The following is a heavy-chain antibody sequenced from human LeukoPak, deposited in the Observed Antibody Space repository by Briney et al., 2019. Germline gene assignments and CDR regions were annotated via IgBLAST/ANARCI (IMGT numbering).Heavy chain of an antibody. D-gene: IGHD3-10*01. V-gene: IGHV3-30*02. CDR2: IRYDGSNK. J-gene: IGHJ4*01. CDR1: GFTFSSYG. CDR3: AKDAGMTVRGVIVPSFYFDY. Sequence: PGGSLRLSCAASGFTFSSYGMHWVRQAPGKGLEWVAFIRYDGSNKYYADSVKGRFTISRDNSKNTLYLQMNSLRAEDTAVYYCAKDAGMTVRGVIVPSFYFDYWGHGTLVTVSS.